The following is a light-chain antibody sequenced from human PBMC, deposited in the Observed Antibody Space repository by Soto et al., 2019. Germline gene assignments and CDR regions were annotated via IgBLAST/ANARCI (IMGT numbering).Light chain of an antibody. CDR3: QQYYSYSEALLT. Sequence: DIQMTQSPSTLSASVGDRVTITCRASQSISSWLAWYQQKPGKAPKLLIYKASSLESGVPSRFSGSGSGTEFTLTISSLQPDDFATYYCQQYYSYSEALLTFGGGTKVEIK. CDR1: QSISSW. CDR2: KAS. V-gene: IGKV1-5*03. J-gene: IGKJ4*01.